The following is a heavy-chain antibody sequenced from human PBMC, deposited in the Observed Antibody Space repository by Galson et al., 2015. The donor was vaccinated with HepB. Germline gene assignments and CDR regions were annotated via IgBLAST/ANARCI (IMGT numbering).Heavy chain of an antibody. CDR2: ISSSGSTTI. J-gene: IGHJ5*02. CDR1: GSTFSDYY. D-gene: IGHD2/OR15-2a*01. CDR3: ARATLGWFDP. V-gene: IGHV3-11*01. Sequence: LRLSCAASGSTFSDYYMTWIRQAPGKGLEWVSYISSSGSTTISYADSVKGRFTISRDNAKNSLYLQMNSLRAEGTAVYYCARATLGWFDPWGQGTLVTVSS.